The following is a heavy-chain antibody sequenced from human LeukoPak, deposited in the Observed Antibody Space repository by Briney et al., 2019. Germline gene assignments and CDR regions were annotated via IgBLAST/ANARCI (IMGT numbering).Heavy chain of an antibody. CDR2: INPNSGGT. Sequence: ASVKVSCKASGYTFTGYYMHWVRQAPGQGLEWMGWINPNSGGTNYAQKFQGWVTMTRDTSISTAYMELSRLRSDDTAVYYCARCDHPTYYDFWSGYYTPYYYGMDVWGQGTTVTVSS. J-gene: IGHJ6*02. D-gene: IGHD3-3*01. CDR1: GYTFTGYY. V-gene: IGHV1-2*04. CDR3: ARCDHPTYYDFWSGYYTPYYYGMDV.